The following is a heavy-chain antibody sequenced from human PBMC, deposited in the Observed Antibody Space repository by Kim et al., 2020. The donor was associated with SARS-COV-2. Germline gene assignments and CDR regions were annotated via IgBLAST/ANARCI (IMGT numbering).Heavy chain of an antibody. V-gene: IGHV3-11*05. D-gene: IGHD6-19*01. J-gene: IGHJ5*02. CDR2: ISSSSSYT. Sequence: GGSLRLSCAASGFTFSDYYMSWIRQAPGKGLEWVSYISSSSSYTNYADSVKGRFTISRDNAKNSLYLQMNSLRAEDTAVYYCAREGRGSSGPQGWFDPWGQGTLVTVSS. CDR1: GFTFSDYY. CDR3: AREGRGSSGPQGWFDP.